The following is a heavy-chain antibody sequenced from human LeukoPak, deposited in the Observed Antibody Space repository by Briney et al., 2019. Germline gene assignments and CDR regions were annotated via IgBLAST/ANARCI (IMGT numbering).Heavy chain of an antibody. V-gene: IGHV4-59*08. CDR1: GGSISSYY. CDR2: GYYSGST. Sequence: SETLSLTCTVSGGSISSYYWSWIRQPPGKGLEWIGYGYYSGSTNYNPSLKGRVTISVDTSTNHFSLKLSSVTAADTAVYYCARGGSSWSFDYWGQGTLVTVSS. D-gene: IGHD6-13*01. J-gene: IGHJ4*02. CDR3: ARGGSSWSFDY.